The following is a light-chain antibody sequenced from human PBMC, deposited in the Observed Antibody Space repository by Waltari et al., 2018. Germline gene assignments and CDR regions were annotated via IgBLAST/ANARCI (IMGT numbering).Light chain of an antibody. J-gene: IGKJ1*01. Sequence: IVMTQSPDSLAVSLGERATINCKSSQSVLNISNNKNYLAWYQEKPGQPPNLLIYWASTRESGVPDRFSGSGSGTDFTLTISTLQAEDVAVYYCQQYYSSPQTFGQGTKVEIK. V-gene: IGKV4-1*01. CDR3: QQYYSSPQT. CDR1: QSVLNISNNKNY. CDR2: WAS.